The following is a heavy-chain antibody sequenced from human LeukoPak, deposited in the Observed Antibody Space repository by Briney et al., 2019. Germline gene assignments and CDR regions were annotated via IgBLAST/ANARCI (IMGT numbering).Heavy chain of an antibody. CDR3: ARDPITIFGVVIARFDY. D-gene: IGHD3-3*01. V-gene: IGHV1-2*02. Sequence: ASVKVSCKASGYTFTGYYMHWVRQAPGQGLEWMGWINPNSGGTNYAQKFQGRVTMTTDTSISTAYVELSRLRSDDTAVYYCARDPITIFGVVIARFDYWGQGTLVTVSS. CDR1: GYTFTGYY. CDR2: INPNSGGT. J-gene: IGHJ4*02.